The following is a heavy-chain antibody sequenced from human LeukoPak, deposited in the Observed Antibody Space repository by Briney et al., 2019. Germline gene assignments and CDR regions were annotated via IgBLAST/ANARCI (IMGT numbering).Heavy chain of an antibody. CDR3: ARDVVSYGMDV. CDR1: NGSLSSLY. V-gene: IGHV4-59*11. D-gene: IGHD2-21*01. J-gene: IGHJ6*02. Sequence: PSETLSLTCTLSNGSLSSLYYNWIRQPPGKGLEWIGYIYYSGSTNYNPSLKSRVTISVDTSKNQFSLKLSSVTAADTAVYYCARDVVSYGMDVWGQGTTVTVSS. CDR2: IYYSGST.